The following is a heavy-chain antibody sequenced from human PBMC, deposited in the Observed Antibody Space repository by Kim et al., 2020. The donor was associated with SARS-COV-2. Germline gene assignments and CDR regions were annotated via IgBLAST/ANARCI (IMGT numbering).Heavy chain of an antibody. J-gene: IGHJ4*02. V-gene: IGHV4-59*13. CDR3: ARASSMTTVDY. CDR2: IYYSGST. Sequence: SETLSLTCTVSGGSISSYYWSWIRQPPGKGLEWIGYIYYSGSTNYNPSLKSRVTISVDTSKNQFSLKLSSVTAADTAVYYCARASSMTTVDYWGQGTLVT. CDR1: GGSISSYY. D-gene: IGHD4-17*01.